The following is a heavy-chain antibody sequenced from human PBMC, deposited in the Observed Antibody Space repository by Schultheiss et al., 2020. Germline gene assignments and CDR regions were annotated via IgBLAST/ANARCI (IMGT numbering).Heavy chain of an antibody. CDR1: GFTFSSYA. Sequence: GGSLRLSCAASGFTFSSYAMHWVRQAPGKGLEYVSAISSNGGSTYYANSVKGRFTISRDNSKNTLYLQMNSLRAEDTAVYYCARGRLSYYDSSGYYYFDYWGKGTLVTVSS. J-gene: IGHJ4*02. CDR3: ARGRLSYYDSSGYYYFDY. CDR2: ISSNGGST. V-gene: IGHV3-64*01. D-gene: IGHD3-22*01.